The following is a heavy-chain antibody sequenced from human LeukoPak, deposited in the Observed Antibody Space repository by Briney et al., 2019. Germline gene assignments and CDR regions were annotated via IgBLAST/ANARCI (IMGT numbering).Heavy chain of an antibody. D-gene: IGHD1-1*01. CDR1: GGSISSYY. CDR2: IYTSGST. CDR3: ARDLEIGGPDY. Sequence: SETLSLTCTVSGGSISSYYWNWIRQPAGKGLEWIGRIYTSGSTNYNPSLKSRVTMSIDTSKNQFSLKLKSVTAADTAVYYCARDLEIGGPDYWGQGTLVTVSS. V-gene: IGHV4-4*07. J-gene: IGHJ4*02.